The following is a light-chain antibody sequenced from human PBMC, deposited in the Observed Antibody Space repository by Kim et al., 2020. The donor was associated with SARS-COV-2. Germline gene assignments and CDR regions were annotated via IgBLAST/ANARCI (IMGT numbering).Light chain of an antibody. CDR1: QSVNSDY. J-gene: IGKJ2*01. Sequence: PGERATLACWASQSVNSDYLAWYQQKPGQAPRVLIYGASRRSAGIPDRFSGSGSGTDFTLSISRLEPEDFAVYYCQHYGDSPLYTFGQGTKLEI. V-gene: IGKV3-20*01. CDR3: QHYGDSPLYT. CDR2: GAS.